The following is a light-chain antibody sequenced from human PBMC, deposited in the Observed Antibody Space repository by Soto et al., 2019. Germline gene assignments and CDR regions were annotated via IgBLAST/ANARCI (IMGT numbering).Light chain of an antibody. V-gene: IGKV1-8*01. J-gene: IGKJ1*01. CDR3: QQYYNYPRT. Sequence: AIRMTQSPSSLSASTGDRVTITCRASQDISSYSAWYQQKQGKAPKLLIYAASTLQSGVPSRFSGSGSGTDFTLTISCLQSEDFATYYCQQYYNYPRTFGQGTKVEIK. CDR1: QDISSY. CDR2: AAS.